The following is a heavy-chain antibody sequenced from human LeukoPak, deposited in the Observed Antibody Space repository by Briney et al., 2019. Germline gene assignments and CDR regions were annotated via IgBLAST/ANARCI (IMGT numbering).Heavy chain of an antibody. J-gene: IGHJ5*02. Sequence: GASVKVSCKASGYTFTSYAMNWVRQAPGQGLEWMGWINTNTGNPTYAQGFTGRFVFSLDTSVSTAYLQISSLKAEDTAVYYCARDSGPYYDSSGYYYVAWGQGTLVTVSS. CDR1: GYTFTSYA. CDR2: INTNTGNP. V-gene: IGHV7-4-1*02. D-gene: IGHD3-22*01. CDR3: ARDSGPYYDSSGYYYVA.